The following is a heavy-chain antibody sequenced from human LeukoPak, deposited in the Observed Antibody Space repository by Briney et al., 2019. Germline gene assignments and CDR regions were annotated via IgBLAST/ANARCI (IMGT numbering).Heavy chain of an antibody. Sequence: PGRSLRLSCTASGFTFGDYAMTWVRQAPGKGLEWIGFIRSKTYGGTTEYAASVKGRFTISRDDSKNIAYLQMNSLKTEDTAMYYCPRAHCSGGTCYGNDAFDIWGQGTMVTVSS. V-gene: IGHV3-49*04. J-gene: IGHJ3*02. CDR3: PRAHCSGGTCYGNDAFDI. CDR2: IRSKTYGGTT. CDR1: GFTFGDYA. D-gene: IGHD2-15*01.